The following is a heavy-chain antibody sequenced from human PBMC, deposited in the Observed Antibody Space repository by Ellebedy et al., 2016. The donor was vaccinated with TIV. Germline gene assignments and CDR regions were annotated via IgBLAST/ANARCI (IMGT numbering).Heavy chain of an antibody. V-gene: IGHV3-33*01. J-gene: IGHJ3*02. CDR3: ARDRLTMMNDAFDI. CDR2: IWYDGSNK. D-gene: IGHD3-22*01. Sequence: GGSLRLSXAASGFTFSSYGMHWVRQAPGKGLEWVAVIWYDGSNKYYADSVKGRFTISRDNSKNTLYLQMNSLRAEDTAVYYCARDRLTMMNDAFDIWGQGTMVTVSS. CDR1: GFTFSSYG.